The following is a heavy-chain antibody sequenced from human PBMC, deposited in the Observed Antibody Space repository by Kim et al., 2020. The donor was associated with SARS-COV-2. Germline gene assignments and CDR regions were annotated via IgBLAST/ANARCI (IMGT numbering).Heavy chain of an antibody. CDR2: ISSSSSYI. J-gene: IGHJ6*02. V-gene: IGHV3-21*01. CDR3: ARDGRGWGMDV. D-gene: IGHD2-15*01. Sequence: GGSLRLSCAASGFTFSSYSMNWVRQAPGKGLEWVSSISSSSSYIYYADSVKGRFTISRDNAKNSLYLQMNSLRAEDTAVYYCARDGRGWGMDVWGQGTTVTVSS. CDR1: GFTFSSYS.